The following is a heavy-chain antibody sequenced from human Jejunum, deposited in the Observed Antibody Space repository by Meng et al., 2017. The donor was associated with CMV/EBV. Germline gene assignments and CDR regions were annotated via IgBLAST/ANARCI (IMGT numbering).Heavy chain of an antibody. CDR1: GVSFSTYA. CDR2: ISGSGGGT. CDR3: AKSTTNTWSTFDS. D-gene: IGHD1-1*01. Sequence: SGVSFSTYAMTWVRQAPGKGLEWVSTISGSGGGTLYYADSVKGRFTISRDNPKNTLYLQMNSLTVEDTAVYYCAKSTTNTWSTFDSWGQGSLVTVSS. V-gene: IGHV3-23*01. J-gene: IGHJ4*02.